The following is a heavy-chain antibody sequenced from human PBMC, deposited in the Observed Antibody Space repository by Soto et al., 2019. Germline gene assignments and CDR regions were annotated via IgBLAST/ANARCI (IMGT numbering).Heavy chain of an antibody. J-gene: IGHJ6*02. Sequence: PPETLSLTCAVYGGSFSGYYWSWIRQPPGKGLEWIGEINHSGSTNYNPSLKSRVTISVDTSKNQFSLKLSSVTAADTAVYYCARGSLLYQLLLRRYYYYGMDVWGQGTTVTVSS. CDR2: INHSGST. CDR1: GGSFSGYY. V-gene: IGHV4-34*01. CDR3: ARGSLLYQLLLRRYYYYGMDV. D-gene: IGHD2-2*01.